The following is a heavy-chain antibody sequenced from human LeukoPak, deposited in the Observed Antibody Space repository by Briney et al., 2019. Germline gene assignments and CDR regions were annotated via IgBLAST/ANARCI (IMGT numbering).Heavy chain of an antibody. CDR3: AGEGRCTNGICYPDY. CDR2: ISTYNGNT. V-gene: IGHV1-18*01. J-gene: IGHJ4*02. Sequence: ASVKVSCKAPGYTFNSHGISWVRQAPGQGLEWMGWISTYNGNTNYGQKLQGRVTMTTDTSTSTAYMELRSLRSDDTAVYYCAGEGRCTNGICYPDYWGQGTLVTVSS. CDR1: GYTFNSHG. D-gene: IGHD2-8*01.